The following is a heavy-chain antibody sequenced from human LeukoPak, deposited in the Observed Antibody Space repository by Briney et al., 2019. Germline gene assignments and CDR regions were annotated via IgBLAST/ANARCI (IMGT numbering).Heavy chain of an antibody. V-gene: IGHV1-2*02. J-gene: IGHJ6*03. Sequence: ASVKVSCKASGYTFTGYYMHWVRQAPGQGLEWMGWINPNSGGTNYAQKFQGRVTMTRDTSISTVYMELSRLRSEDTAVYYCARANSDRYYYYMDVWGKGTTVTVSS. CDR1: GYTFTGYY. D-gene: IGHD4-23*01. CDR3: ARANSDRYYYYMDV. CDR2: INPNSGGT.